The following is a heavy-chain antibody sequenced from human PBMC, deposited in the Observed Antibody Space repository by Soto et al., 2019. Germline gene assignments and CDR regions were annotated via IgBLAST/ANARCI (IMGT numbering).Heavy chain of an antibody. V-gene: IGHV1-69*13. CDR3: ARDKVATIRPNYYYYYGMEV. CDR2: IIPIFGTA. Sequence: GASVKVSCKASGGTFSSYAISWVRQAPGQGLEWMGGIIPIFGTANYTQKFQGRVTITADESTSTAYMELSSLRSEDTAVYYCARDKVATIRPNYYYYYGMEVWGQGTTFTVSS. D-gene: IGHD5-12*01. J-gene: IGHJ6*02. CDR1: GGTFSSYA.